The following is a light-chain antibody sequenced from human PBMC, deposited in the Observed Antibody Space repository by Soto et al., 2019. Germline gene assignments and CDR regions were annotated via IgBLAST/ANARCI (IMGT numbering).Light chain of an antibody. J-gene: IGKJ5*01. CDR2: DAS. CDR1: QSISSW. V-gene: IGKV1-5*01. CDR3: QQYNSYSYT. Sequence: DIQETPAPSTLFSSVREKITIPCRASQSISSWLAWYQQKPGKAPKLLIYDASSLESGVPSRFSGSGSGTEFTLTISSLQPDDFATYYYQQYNSYSYTFGQGTRLEIK.